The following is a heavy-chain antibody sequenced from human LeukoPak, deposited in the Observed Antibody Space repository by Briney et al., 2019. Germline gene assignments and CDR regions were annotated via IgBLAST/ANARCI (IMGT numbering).Heavy chain of an antibody. V-gene: IGHV3-48*04. D-gene: IGHD2-2*02. Sequence: GGSLRLSCAASGFTFSSYSMNWVRQAPGKGLEWVSYISSSSSTIYYADSVKGRFTVSRDNAKNSLYLQMNSLRAEDTAVYYCAREVVVVPAAISPEYGMDVWGQGTTVTVSS. CDR1: GFTFSSYS. J-gene: IGHJ6*02. CDR3: AREVVVVPAAISPEYGMDV. CDR2: ISSSSSTI.